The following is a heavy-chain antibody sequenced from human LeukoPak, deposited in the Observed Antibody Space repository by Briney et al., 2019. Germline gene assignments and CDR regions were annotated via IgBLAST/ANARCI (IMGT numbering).Heavy chain of an antibody. CDR1: GFTFSSYS. D-gene: IGHD3-22*01. CDR2: ISSSSSYI. CDR3: ARDMPYYYDSSGGDY. J-gene: IGHJ4*02. Sequence: PGGSLRLSCAASGFTFSSYSMNWVRQAPGKGLEWVSSISSSSSYIYHADSVKGRFTISRDNAKNSLYLQMNSLRAEDTAVYYCARDMPYYYDSSGGDYWGQGTLVTVSS. V-gene: IGHV3-21*01.